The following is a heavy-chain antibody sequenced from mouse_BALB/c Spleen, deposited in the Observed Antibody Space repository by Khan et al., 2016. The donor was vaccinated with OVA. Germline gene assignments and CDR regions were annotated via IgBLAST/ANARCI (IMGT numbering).Heavy chain of an antibody. V-gene: IGHV1S135*01. J-gene: IGHJ3*01. CDR1: GYSFTTYY. CDR3: SIHGYVAWFTY. D-gene: IGHD2-2*01. CDR2: IDPFSGAT. Sequence: VQLQQPGPELMKPGASVKISCKASGYSFTTYYIHWVMQSHGTSLEWIGYIDPFSGATTYNQKFRGKATLTVDKSSSTAYIHLSNLTSEDSAVYYCSIHGYVAWFTYGGQGTLVTVSA.